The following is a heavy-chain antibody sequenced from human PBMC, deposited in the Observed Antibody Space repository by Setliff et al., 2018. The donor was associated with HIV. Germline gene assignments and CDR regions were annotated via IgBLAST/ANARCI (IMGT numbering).Heavy chain of an antibody. CDR2: ISSSGSTI. J-gene: IGHJ5*02. CDR1: GFTFSDYD. CDR3: ARVLLRTNAVYGVVSNQFDP. D-gene: IGHD2-8*01. V-gene: IGHV3-11*04. Sequence: GGSLRLSCAASGFTFSDYDMNWIRQAPGKGLEWVSYISSSGSTIFYADSVKGRFTISRDNAKDSLYLQMNSLRAEDTAVYYCARVLLRTNAVYGVVSNQFDPWGQGTPVTVSS.